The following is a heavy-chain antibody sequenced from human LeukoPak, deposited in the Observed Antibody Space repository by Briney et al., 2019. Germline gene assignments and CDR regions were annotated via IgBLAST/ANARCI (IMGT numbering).Heavy chain of an antibody. CDR2: IYTSGST. Sequence: SETLSLTCTVSGGSISSYYWSWIRQPAGKGLEWIGRIYTSGSTNYNPSLKSRVTMSVDTSKNQFSLKLSSVTAADTAVYYCARGIYSSGWCPFFDYWGQGTLVTVSS. CDR3: ARGIYSSGWCPFFDY. J-gene: IGHJ4*02. D-gene: IGHD6-19*01. CDR1: GGSISSYY. V-gene: IGHV4-4*07.